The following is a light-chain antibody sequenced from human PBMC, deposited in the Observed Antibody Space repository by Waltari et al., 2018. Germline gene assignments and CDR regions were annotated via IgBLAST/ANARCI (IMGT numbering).Light chain of an antibody. CDR3: QQYKSYKT. J-gene: IGKJ1*01. Sequence: DIQMTQSPSTLSASVGDTVIISCRASQSITTSLAWYQQKPGKAPDVLIYGASNLESGVPSRFSGSGSGTGFTLTISSLQPDDFATYYCQQYKSYKTFGQGTRVEIK. CDR1: QSITTS. V-gene: IGKV1-5*03. CDR2: GAS.